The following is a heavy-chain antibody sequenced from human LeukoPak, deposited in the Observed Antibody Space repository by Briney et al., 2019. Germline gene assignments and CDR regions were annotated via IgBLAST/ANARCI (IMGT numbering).Heavy chain of an antibody. CDR2: ISAYNGNT. Sequence: ASVKVSCKASGYTFTSYGSSWVRQAPGQGLEWMGWISAYNGNTNYAQKLQGRVTMTTDTSTSTAYMELRSLRSDDTAVYYCARVLITMVRGVTENYNWFDPWGQGTLVTVSS. CDR1: GYTFTSYG. V-gene: IGHV1-18*01. J-gene: IGHJ5*02. CDR3: ARVLITMVRGVTENYNWFDP. D-gene: IGHD3-10*01.